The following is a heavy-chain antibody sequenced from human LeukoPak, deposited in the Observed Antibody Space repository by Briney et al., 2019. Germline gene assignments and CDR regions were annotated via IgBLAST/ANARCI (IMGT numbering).Heavy chain of an antibody. V-gene: IGHV4-39*07. D-gene: IGHD3-9*01. CDR2: IYHSGST. J-gene: IGHJ4*02. Sequence: SETLSLTCTVSGGSISSSSYYWDWIRQPPGKGLEWIGSIYHSGSTYYNPSLKSRVTISVDTSKNQFSLKLSSVTAADTAVYYCARGGIRAGYYFDYWGQGTLVTVSS. CDR1: GGSISSSSYY. CDR3: ARGGIRAGYYFDY.